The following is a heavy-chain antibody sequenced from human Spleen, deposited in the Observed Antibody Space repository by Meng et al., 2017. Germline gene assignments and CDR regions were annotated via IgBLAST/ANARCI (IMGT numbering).Heavy chain of an antibody. CDR2: IKQDGSEK. Sequence: GGSLRLSCAASGFTFSSSWMSWVRQAPGKGLEWVATIKQDGSEKFYVDSVKGRFTISRDNAKNSLYLQMNSLRAEDTAVYYCARDILLWFGEKSSMDVWGQGTTVTVSS. J-gene: IGHJ6*02. CDR1: GFTFSSSW. D-gene: IGHD3-10*01. CDR3: ARDILLWFGEKSSMDV. V-gene: IGHV3-7*01.